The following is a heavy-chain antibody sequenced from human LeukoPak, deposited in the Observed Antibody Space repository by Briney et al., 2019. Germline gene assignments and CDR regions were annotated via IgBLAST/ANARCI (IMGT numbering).Heavy chain of an antibody. CDR3: AKDRSGSYSQGLDY. CDR1: GFTFSSYA. CDR2: ISYDGSNK. Sequence: GGSLRLSCAASGFTFSSYAMHWVRQAPGKGLEWVAVISYDGSNKYYADSVKGRFTISRDNSKNTLSLQMNSLRAEDTAVYYCAKDRSGSYSQGLDYWGQGTLVTVSS. J-gene: IGHJ4*02. D-gene: IGHD1-26*01. V-gene: IGHV3-30-3*01.